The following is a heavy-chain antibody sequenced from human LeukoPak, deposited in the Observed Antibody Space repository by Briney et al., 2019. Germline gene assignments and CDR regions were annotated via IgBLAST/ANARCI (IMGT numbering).Heavy chain of an antibody. V-gene: IGHV4-30-2*01. Sequence: SETLSLTCAAPGVSISSGSYSWSLIRHPPGTVLEWIGYMHHSRGTYYNPSLKSRVTISVDKSKNQFSLELSSVTAADTAVYYCAKHGVSPDVFDVWGQGTMVTVSS. D-gene: IGHD2-8*01. J-gene: IGHJ3*01. CDR1: GVSISSGSYS. CDR3: AKHGVSPDVFDV. CDR2: MHHSRGT.